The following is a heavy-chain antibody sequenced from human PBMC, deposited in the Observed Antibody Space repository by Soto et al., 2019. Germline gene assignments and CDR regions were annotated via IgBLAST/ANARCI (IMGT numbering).Heavy chain of an antibody. Sequence: ASVKVSCKASGGTFSSYAISWVRLNPGQGLEWMGGIIPIFGTANYAQKFQGRVTITADESTSTAYMELSSLRSEDTAVYYCAREITNNWNYAYYYYGMDVWGQGTTVTVSS. V-gene: IGHV1-69*13. CDR2: IIPIFGTA. CDR1: GGTFSSYA. CDR3: AREITNNWNYAYYYYGMDV. D-gene: IGHD1-7*01. J-gene: IGHJ6*02.